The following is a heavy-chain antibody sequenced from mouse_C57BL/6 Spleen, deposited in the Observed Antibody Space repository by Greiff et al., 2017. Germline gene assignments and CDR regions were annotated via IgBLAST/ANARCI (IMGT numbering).Heavy chain of an antibody. D-gene: IGHD2-1*01. CDR2: IWSGGST. J-gene: IGHJ4*01. CDR1: GFSLTSYG. Sequence: VQLQESGPGLVQPSQSLSITCTVSGFSLTSYGVHWVRQSPGKGLEWLGVIWSGGSTDYNAAFISRRSISKDNSKSQVFFKMNSLQADDTAIYYCARNSLYGNSYAMDYWGQGTSVTVSS. V-gene: IGHV2-2*01. CDR3: ARNSLYGNSYAMDY.